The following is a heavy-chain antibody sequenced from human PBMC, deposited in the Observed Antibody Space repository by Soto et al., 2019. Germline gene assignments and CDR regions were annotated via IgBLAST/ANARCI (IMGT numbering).Heavy chain of an antibody. CDR2: INPNSGGT. V-gene: IGHV1-2*04. D-gene: IGHD6-13*01. CDR3: ARVRGYSSSWDGFGMDV. Sequence: ASVKVSCKASGYTFTGYYIHWVRQAPGQGLEWMGWINPNSGGTNYAQKFQGWVTMTRDTSISTAYMELSRLRSDDTAVYYCARVRGYSSSWDGFGMDVWGQGTTVTV. J-gene: IGHJ6*02. CDR1: GYTFTGYY.